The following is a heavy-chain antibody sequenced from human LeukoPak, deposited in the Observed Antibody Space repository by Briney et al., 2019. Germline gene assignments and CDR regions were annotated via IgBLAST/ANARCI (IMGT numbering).Heavy chain of an antibody. CDR3: ARDPKYCTNGVCYIGPDY. D-gene: IGHD2-8*01. V-gene: IGHV3-30*03. CDR1: GFTFSSYG. Sequence: GGSLRLSCAASGFTFSSYGMHWVRQAPGKGLEWVAVISYDGSNKYYADSVKGRFTISRDNSKNTLYLQMNSLRAEDTAVYYCARDPKYCTNGVCYIGPDYWGQGTLVTVSS. CDR2: ISYDGSNK. J-gene: IGHJ4*02.